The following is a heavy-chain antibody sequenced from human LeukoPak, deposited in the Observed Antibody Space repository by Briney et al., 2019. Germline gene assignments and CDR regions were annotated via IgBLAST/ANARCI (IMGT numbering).Heavy chain of an antibody. CDR3: ASNIVVVPAAMLPYYYYGMDV. CDR2: IYYSGST. CDR1: GDSISSGGYY. J-gene: IGHJ6*02. D-gene: IGHD2-2*01. V-gene: IGHV4-31*03. Sequence: SQTLSLTCTVSGDSISSGGYYWSWIRQHPGKGLEWIGYIYYSGSTYYNPSLKSRVTISVDTSKNQFSLKLSSVTAADTAVYYCASNIVVVPAAMLPYYYYGMDVWGQGTTVTVSS.